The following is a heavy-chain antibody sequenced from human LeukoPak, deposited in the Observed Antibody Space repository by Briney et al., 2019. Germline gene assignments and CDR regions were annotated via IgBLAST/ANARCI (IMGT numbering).Heavy chain of an antibody. D-gene: IGHD1-20*01. CDR2: INHSGST. V-gene: IGHV4-38-2*02. CDR1: GYSISSGYY. J-gene: IGHJ6*03. Sequence: SETLSLTCTVSGYSISSGYYWSWIRQPPGKGLEWIGEINHSGSTNYNPSLKSRVTISVDTSKNQSSLKLSSVTAADTAVYYCARSGWYNWNYYYYYMDVWGKGTTVTVSS. CDR3: ARSGWYNWNYYYYYMDV.